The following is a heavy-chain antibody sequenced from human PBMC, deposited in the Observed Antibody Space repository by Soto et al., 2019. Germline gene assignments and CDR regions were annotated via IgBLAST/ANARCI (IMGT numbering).Heavy chain of an antibody. CDR3: ARGTTYYDFWSGYYSWYVSQDYYYGMDV. CDR2: INHSGST. J-gene: IGHJ6*02. D-gene: IGHD3-3*01. CDR1: GGSFSGYY. V-gene: IGHV4-34*01. Sequence: SETLSLTCAVYGGSFSGYYWSWIRQPPGKGLEWIGEINHSGSTNYNPSLKSRVTISVDTSKNQFSLKLSSVTAADTAVYYCARGTTYYDFWSGYYSWYVSQDYYYGMDVWGQGTTVTVSS.